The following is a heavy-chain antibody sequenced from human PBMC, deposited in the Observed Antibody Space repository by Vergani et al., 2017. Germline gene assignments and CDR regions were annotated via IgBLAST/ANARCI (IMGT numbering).Heavy chain of an antibody. CDR1: GGSITSNTDY. CDR2: IYYSGNT. D-gene: IGHD1-1*01. V-gene: IGHV4-39*01. Sequence: LQLQESGPGLVKPSETLSLTCTVSGGSITSNTDYWDWIRQPPGEGLEWIGSIYYSGNTYYNPSLKSRVIISVDTSKSHFSLKLSSVTAADTAVYYCARHLNWDHPAFDYWGQGTLVTVSS. CDR3: ARHLNWDHPAFDY. J-gene: IGHJ4*02.